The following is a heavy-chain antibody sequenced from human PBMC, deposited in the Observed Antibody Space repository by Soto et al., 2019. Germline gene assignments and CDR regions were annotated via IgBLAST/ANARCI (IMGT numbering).Heavy chain of an antibody. CDR2: ISYGGSP. V-gene: IGHV4-59*08. CDR3: AKNWNWGSLVH. D-gene: IGHD7-27*01. J-gene: IGHJ4*02. Sequence: SETLSLTCTFSGDSISTDYWSWIRQSPGKGLEWIGFISYGGSPNYNPSLKSGGTISVDTPKNQFSLKLSSVTAADTAVYYCAKNWNWGSLVHWGQGTLVTVSS. CDR1: GDSISTDY.